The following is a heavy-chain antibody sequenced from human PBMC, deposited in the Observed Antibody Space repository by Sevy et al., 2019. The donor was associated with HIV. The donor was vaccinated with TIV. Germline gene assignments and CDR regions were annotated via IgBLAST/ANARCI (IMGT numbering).Heavy chain of an antibody. D-gene: IGHD1-26*01. V-gene: IGHV3-23*01. J-gene: IGHJ4*02. CDR3: AKLSSFLVGGTYFDY. Sequence: GGSLRLSCAASGFTFNTYAMSWVRQAPGKGLKWVSAVSGSGDRTYYADSVKGRFTISRDNSKNTVHLQMNSLRAEDTAVYYWAKLSSFLVGGTYFDYWGQGTLVTVSS. CDR1: GFTFNTYA. CDR2: VSGSGDRT.